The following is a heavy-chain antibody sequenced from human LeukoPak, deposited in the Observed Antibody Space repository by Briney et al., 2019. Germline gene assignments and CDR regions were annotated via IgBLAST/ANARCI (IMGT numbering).Heavy chain of an antibody. Sequence: PGGSLRLSCAASGFMFSSYEMNWVPQAPGKGLEWVSYITASAMTIHYADSVKGRFTISRDNAKNSVYLQMDSLSDEDTAVYYCARGSSGVDYWGQGTLVTVSS. D-gene: IGHD2-15*01. CDR1: GFMFSSYE. V-gene: IGHV3-48*03. CDR2: ITASAMTI. J-gene: IGHJ4*02. CDR3: ARGSSGVDY.